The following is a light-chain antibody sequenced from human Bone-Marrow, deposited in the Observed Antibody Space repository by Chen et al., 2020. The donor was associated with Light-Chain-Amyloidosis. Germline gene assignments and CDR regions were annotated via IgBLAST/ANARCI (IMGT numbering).Light chain of an antibody. J-gene: IGKJ4*01. V-gene: IGKV3-20*01. Sequence: EIVLTQSPGTLSSSPGDSATLSCRASQSISSTTFAWFQQKPGQAPRLLIYGASSRATGIPDRFSGSGSGTDFTLTISRLEPEDFAVYFCQQYGSSPLTFGGGTKVDIK. CDR2: GAS. CDR3: QQYGSSPLT. CDR1: QSISSTT.